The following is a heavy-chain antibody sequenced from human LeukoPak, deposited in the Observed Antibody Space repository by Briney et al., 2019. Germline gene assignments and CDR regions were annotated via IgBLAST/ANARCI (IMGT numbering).Heavy chain of an antibody. CDR2: IYCSGST. D-gene: IGHD6-13*01. V-gene: IGHV4-61*01. Sequence: SETLSLTCTVSGGSVSSGSYYWSWIRQPPGKGLEWIGYIYCSGSTNYNPSLKSRVTISVDTSKNQFSLKLSSVTAADTAVYYCARYSSSWYVDYWGQGTLVTVSP. CDR3: ARYSSSWYVDY. CDR1: GGSVSSGSYY. J-gene: IGHJ4*02.